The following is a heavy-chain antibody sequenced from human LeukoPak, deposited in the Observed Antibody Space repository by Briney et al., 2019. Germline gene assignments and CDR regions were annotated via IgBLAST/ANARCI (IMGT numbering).Heavy chain of an antibody. CDR2: IYHSGST. D-gene: IGHD3-3*01. CDR1: GGSISSSSYY. J-gene: IGHJ4*02. V-gene: IGHV4-39*07. CDR3: AREGIRFLEWLQDFDY. Sequence: SETLSLTCTVSGGSISSSSYYWGWIRQPPGKGLEWIGSIYHSGSTYYNPSLKSRVTISVDTSKNQFSLKLSSVTAADTAVYYCAREGIRFLEWLQDFDYWGQGTLVTVSS.